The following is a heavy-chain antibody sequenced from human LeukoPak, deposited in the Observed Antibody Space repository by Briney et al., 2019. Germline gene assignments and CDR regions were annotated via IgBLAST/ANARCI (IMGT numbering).Heavy chain of an antibody. CDR2: IYYTGTT. V-gene: IGHV4-59*12. CDR3: ARVSAGDYGDYPFDY. CDR1: GDSTNTYF. J-gene: IGHJ4*02. Sequence: SETLSLTCTISGDSTNTYFWSWIRQPPGKGLEWIGYIYYTGTTNYNPSLKSRVTISVDKSKNQFSLKLSSVTAADTAVYYCARVSAGDYGDYPFDYWGQGTLVTVSS. D-gene: IGHD4-17*01.